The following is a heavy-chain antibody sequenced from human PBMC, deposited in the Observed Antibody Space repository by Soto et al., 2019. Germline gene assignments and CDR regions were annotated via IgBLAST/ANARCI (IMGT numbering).Heavy chain of an antibody. CDR1: GGSFSDYD. CDR2: VSQSGRI. CDR3: AGYSSSFVGFEV. Sequence: QVQLQQWGAGLLKPSETLSLNCGVLGGSFSDYDWTWVRQSPGRGLEWIGEVSQSGRITYNPSLKSRFTRSGDTAKNQFSLRLTSVTAADTAVYFCAGYSSSFVGFEVWGHGTEVTVSS. V-gene: IGHV4-34*01. J-gene: IGHJ3*01. D-gene: IGHD3-10*01.